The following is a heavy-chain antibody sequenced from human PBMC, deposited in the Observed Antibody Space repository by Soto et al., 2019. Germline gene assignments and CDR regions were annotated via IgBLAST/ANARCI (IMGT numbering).Heavy chain of an antibody. D-gene: IGHD1-26*01. CDR2: INHSGST. J-gene: IGHJ4*02. Sequence: KPSETLSLTCAVYGGSFSGYYWSWIRQPPGKGLEWIGEINHSGSTNYNPSLKSRVTISVDTSKNQFSLKLSSVTAADTAVYYCARDVGAKDYWGQGTLVTVSS. CDR1: GGSFSGYY. CDR3: ARDVGAKDY. V-gene: IGHV4-34*01.